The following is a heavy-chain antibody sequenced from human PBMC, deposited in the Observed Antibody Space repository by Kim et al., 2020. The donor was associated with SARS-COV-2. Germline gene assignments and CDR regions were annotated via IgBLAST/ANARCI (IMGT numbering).Heavy chain of an antibody. CDR2: LVFHDGNK. CDR3: VKRGLDAVDY. V-gene: IGHV3-30*02. CDR1: GFSFSNYG. J-gene: IGHJ4*02. D-gene: IGHD1-1*01. Sequence: GGSLRLSCVASGFSFSNYGVYWVRQAPGKGLEWVALLVFHDGNKHYPDSVKGRFTISRGNAENTLYLQINSLRPEDAAIYYCVKRGLDAVDYWGQGTRVTVSS.